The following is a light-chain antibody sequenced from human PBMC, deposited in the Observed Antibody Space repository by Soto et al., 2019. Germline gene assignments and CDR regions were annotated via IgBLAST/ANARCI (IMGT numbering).Light chain of an antibody. CDR2: DVT. Sequence: SALTQPASVSGSPGQSITISCTGTSSDVGGYNYVSWYQHHPGKAPVLVIYDVTNRPSGVSNRFSGSKSGNTASLTISGLQAEDEADYFCSSFASSSTYVFGTGTKVTVL. CDR3: SSFASSSTYV. V-gene: IGLV2-14*03. CDR1: SSDVGGYNY. J-gene: IGLJ1*01.